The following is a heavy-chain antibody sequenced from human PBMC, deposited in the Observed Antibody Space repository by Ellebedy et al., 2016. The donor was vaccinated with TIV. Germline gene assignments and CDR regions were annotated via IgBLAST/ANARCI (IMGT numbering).Heavy chain of an antibody. J-gene: IGHJ1*01. CDR2: ISGYNGNT. CDR3: ARETAAGPVDFQY. D-gene: IGHD6-25*01. V-gene: IGHV1-18*04. CDR1: GYTFTNYG. Sequence: AASVKVSCKASGYTFTNYGISWVRQAPGQGLEWMGWISGYNGNTYSAQKLQGRVTMTTDTSTSTAYMELRSLRSDATAVYYCARETAAGPVDFQYWGQGTLVIVSS.